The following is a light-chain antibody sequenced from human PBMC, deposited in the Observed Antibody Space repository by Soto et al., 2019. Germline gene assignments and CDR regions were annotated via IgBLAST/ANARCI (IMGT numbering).Light chain of an antibody. CDR3: QQSYSTPLT. J-gene: IGKJ4*01. V-gene: IGKV1-39*01. CDR1: QSIISY. Sequence: DIQMTQYPSSLSASVGDRVTITCRASQSIISYLNWYQQKPGKAPKLLMYAASSLQSGVPSRFGGTGSGTDFTLTISNLPPDEFATYFCQQSYSTPLTFGGGTKVEI. CDR2: AAS.